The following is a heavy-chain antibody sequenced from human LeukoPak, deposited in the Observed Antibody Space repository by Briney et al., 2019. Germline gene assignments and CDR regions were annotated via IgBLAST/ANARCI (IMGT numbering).Heavy chain of an antibody. V-gene: IGHV4-61*02. CDR1: GGSISSGSYY. J-gene: IGHJ4*02. CDR3: ARSDDYDSSGYYL. D-gene: IGHD3-22*01. CDR2: IYTSGST. Sequence: SETLSLTCTVSGGSISSGSYYWSWIRQPAGKGLEWIGRIYTSGSTNYNPSLKSRVTISVDTSKNQFSLKLSSVTAADTAVYYCARSDDYDSSGYYLWGQGTLVTVSS.